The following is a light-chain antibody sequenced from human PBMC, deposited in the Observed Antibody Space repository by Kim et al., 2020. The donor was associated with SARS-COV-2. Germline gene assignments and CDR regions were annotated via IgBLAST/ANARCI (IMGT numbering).Light chain of an antibody. V-gene: IGLV3-21*04. CDR3: QVWDITSDHPCV. CDR2: YGS. Sequence: SYELTQPPSVSVAPGKTARITCGGNNIGSKTVQWYQQKPGQAPVLVIYYGSDRPSGIPERVSGSNSGDTATLTVGRVEAGDEADYYCQVWDITSDHPCVCATGTKVTVL. J-gene: IGLJ1*01. CDR1: NIGSKT.